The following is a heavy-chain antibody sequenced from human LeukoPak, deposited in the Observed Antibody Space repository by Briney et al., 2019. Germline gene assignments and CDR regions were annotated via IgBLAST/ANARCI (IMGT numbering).Heavy chain of an antibody. Sequence: SSVKVSCKASGGTFSSYAISWVRQARGQGLEWMGGIIPIIGTANYAQKFQGRVTITADKSTSTAYMELSSLRSEDTAVYYCARVQLPLRYFDWLLWGYFVYWGQGTLVTVSS. J-gene: IGHJ4*02. CDR2: IIPIIGTA. CDR1: GGTFSSYA. V-gene: IGHV1-69*06. D-gene: IGHD3-9*01. CDR3: ARVQLPLRYFDWLLWGYFVY.